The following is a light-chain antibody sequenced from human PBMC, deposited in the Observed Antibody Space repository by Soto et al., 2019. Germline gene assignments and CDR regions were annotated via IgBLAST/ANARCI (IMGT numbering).Light chain of an antibody. CDR3: QSYGTSIT. CDR1: ESNSIY. CDR2: GAS. Sequence: DIQMTQSPSSLSASVGDRVTITCRASESNSIYVNWYQQKPGKAPKLLVYGASSLETGVPSRFRGSGFGTDFTPTISSLQPEDVATYYCQSYGTSITFGQGTRLEI. V-gene: IGKV1-39*01. J-gene: IGKJ5*01.